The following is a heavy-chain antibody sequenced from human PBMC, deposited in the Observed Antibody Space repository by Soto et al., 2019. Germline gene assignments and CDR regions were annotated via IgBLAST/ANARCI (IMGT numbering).Heavy chain of an antibody. Sequence: GASVKVSCKASGYTFTGCYMHWVRQAPGQGLEWMGWINPYNGSTNYAQKLQGRVTMTTDTSTSTAYMELRSLRSDDTAVYYCARDSHSSGWYQGVSYFDYWGQGTLVTVSS. V-gene: IGHV1-18*04. CDR2: INPYNGST. D-gene: IGHD6-19*01. J-gene: IGHJ4*02. CDR3: ARDSHSSGWYQGVSYFDY. CDR1: GYTFTGCY.